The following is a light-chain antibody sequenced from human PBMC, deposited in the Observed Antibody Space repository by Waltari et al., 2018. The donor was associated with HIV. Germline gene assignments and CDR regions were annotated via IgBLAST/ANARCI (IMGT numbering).Light chain of an antibody. CDR2: EDS. J-gene: IGLJ2*01. CDR3: YSTDSSANRRSV. CDR1: ALPKKY. V-gene: IGLV3-10*01. Sequence: SYELTQPPSVSVSPGQTARITCSGDALPKKYAYWYQHKSGQAPVLVIYEDSRRPSGIPEKFSGPSAGTMATLTISGAQVEDEADYYCYSTDSSANRRSVFGGGTKLTVL.